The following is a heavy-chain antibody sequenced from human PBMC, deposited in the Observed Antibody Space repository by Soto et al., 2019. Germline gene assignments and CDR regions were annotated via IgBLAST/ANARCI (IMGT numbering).Heavy chain of an antibody. V-gene: IGHV4-59*01. D-gene: IGHD4-17*01. CDR1: GGSITSSY. Sequence: SETLSLTCTVSGGSITSSYWSWIRRPPGKGLEWIAYIYDTGISGYTPSTSYNPSLKSRVTMSVDTSKSQFSLKLTSVTAADTAVYYCARARIFIRRRSGYSFDFWGQGTLVSVSS. J-gene: IGHJ4*02. CDR2: IYDTGISGYTPST. CDR3: ARARIFIRRRSGYSFDF.